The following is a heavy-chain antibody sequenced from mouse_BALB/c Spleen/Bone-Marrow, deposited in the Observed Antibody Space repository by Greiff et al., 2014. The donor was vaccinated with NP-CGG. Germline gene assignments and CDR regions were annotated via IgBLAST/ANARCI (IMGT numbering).Heavy chain of an antibody. D-gene: IGHD1-2*01. CDR1: GFSLTSYG. CDR2: IWADGST. V-gene: IGHV2-9*02. Sequence: QVQLKESGPGLVAPSQSLSITCTVSGFSLTSYGVHWIRQPPGKGLEWLGVIWADGSTNYNSALMSRLSIRKDNSKSQVFLKMNSLQTDDTAMYYCARITTATGAMDYWGQGTSVTVSS. J-gene: IGHJ4*01. CDR3: ARITTATGAMDY.